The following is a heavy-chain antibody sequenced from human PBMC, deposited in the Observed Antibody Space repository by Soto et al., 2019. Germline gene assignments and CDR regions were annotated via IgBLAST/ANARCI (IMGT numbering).Heavy chain of an antibody. Sequence: SETLSLTCAVYGGSFSGYYWSWIRQPPGKGLEWIGEINHSGSTNYNPSLKSRVTISVDTSKNQFSLKLSSVTAADTAVYYCARPTRQWLGLRYYYGMDVWGQGTTVTISS. J-gene: IGHJ6*02. D-gene: IGHD6-19*01. V-gene: IGHV4-34*01. CDR2: INHSGST. CDR1: GGSFSGYY. CDR3: ARPTRQWLGLRYYYGMDV.